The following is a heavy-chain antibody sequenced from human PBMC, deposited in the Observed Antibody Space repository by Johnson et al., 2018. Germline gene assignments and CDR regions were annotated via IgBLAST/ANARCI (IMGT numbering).Heavy chain of an antibody. CDR3: ARGRDDSKYVWGGRGAFDI. CDR1: GGSFSGYY. D-gene: IGHD3-16*01. V-gene: IGHV4-34*01. J-gene: IGHJ3*02. Sequence: QVQLQQWGAGLLKPSETLSLTCAVYGGSFSGYYWSWIRQPPGKGLEWIGEINHSGSTNYNPSLKSRVTISLDTSKNQFSLQLSSMTDADTAVYYCARGRDDSKYVWGGRGAFDIWGQGTMVTVSS. CDR2: INHSGST.